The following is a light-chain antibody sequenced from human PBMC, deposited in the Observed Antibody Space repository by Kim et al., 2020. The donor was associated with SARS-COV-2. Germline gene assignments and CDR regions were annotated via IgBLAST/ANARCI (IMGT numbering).Light chain of an antibody. V-gene: IGLV1-40*01. Sequence: VTPPLNGSSSNIGAGYDVHWYQQLPGKAPKLLIYGNSNRPSGVPDRFSGSKSGTSASLAITGLQAEDEADYYCQSYDSSLSGSYVFGTGTKVTVL. J-gene: IGLJ1*01. CDR1: SSNIGAGYD. CDR2: GNS. CDR3: QSYDSSLSGSYV.